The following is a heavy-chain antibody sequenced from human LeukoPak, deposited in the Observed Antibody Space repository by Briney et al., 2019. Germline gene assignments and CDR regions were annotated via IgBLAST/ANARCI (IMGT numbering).Heavy chain of an antibody. CDR1: GYTFTSYY. J-gene: IGHJ6*03. CDR2: INPSGGST. V-gene: IGHV1-46*01. Sequence: ASVKVSCKASGYTFTSYYMHWVRQAPGEGLEWMGIINPSGGSTSYAQKFQGRVTMTRDMSTSTVYMELSSLRSEDTAVYYCARVAAEVVGVPGAIGFGWLRRDYYYMDVWGKGTTVTVSS. D-gene: IGHD2-2*02. CDR3: ARVAAEVVGVPGAIGFGWLRRDYYYMDV.